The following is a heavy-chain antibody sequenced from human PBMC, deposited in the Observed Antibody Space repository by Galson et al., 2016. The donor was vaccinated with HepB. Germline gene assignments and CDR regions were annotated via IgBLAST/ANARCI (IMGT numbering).Heavy chain of an antibody. D-gene: IGHD2-2*01. Sequence: SVKVSCKASGGTFSTYTINWVRQAPGQGLEWMGGIIPIFGTTNYAQKFQGRVTITADKSTSTAYMELSSLRSEDTAVYYCARVERREYCSSTSCQGDYWGQGTLVTVSS. J-gene: IGHJ4*02. CDR3: ARVERREYCSSTSCQGDY. CDR1: GGTFSTYT. V-gene: IGHV1-69*06. CDR2: IIPIFGTT.